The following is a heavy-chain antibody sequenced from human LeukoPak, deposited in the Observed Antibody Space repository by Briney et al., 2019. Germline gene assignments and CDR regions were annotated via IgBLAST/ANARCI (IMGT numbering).Heavy chain of an antibody. Sequence: SETLSLTCTVSGGSIGSGGYYWSWIRQHPGKGLEWIGYIYYSGSTYYNPSLKSRVTISVDTSKNQFSLKLSSVTAADTAVYYCARTSFGEFGYWGQGTLVTVSS. CDR2: IYYSGST. D-gene: IGHD3-3*01. V-gene: IGHV4-31*03. J-gene: IGHJ4*02. CDR1: GGSIGSGGYY. CDR3: ARTSFGEFGY.